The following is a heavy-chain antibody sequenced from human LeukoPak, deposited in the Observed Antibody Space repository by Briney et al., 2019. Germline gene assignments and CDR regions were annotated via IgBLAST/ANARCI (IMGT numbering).Heavy chain of an antibody. V-gene: IGHV3-48*04. CDR1: GFVFSRDN. J-gene: IGHJ4*02. CDR2: ISETI. Sequence: GSLRLSCIASGFVFSRDNMNWVRQAPGKGLEWVAHISETIYYADSVQGRFTISRDNAKNSLYLQMSNLRVDDTAMYYCVREVGRPKTFYFDSWGRGTPVTVSS. D-gene: IGHD3-16*01. CDR3: VREVGRPKTFYFDS.